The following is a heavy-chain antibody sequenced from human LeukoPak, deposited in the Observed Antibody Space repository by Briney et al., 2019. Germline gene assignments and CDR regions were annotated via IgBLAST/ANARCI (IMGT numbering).Heavy chain of an antibody. CDR3: AKNQDYYYDSSGYYWYAFDI. D-gene: IGHD3-22*01. CDR1: GFTLSSYA. V-gene: IGHV3-23*01. CDR2: ISGSGGST. J-gene: IGHJ3*02. Sequence: GGSLRLSCSASGFTLSSYAMSWVRQAPGKGLEWVSAISGSGGSTYYADSVKGRFTISTDNSKNTLYLQMNSLRAEDTAVYYCAKNQDYYYDSSGYYWYAFDIWGQGTMVTVSS.